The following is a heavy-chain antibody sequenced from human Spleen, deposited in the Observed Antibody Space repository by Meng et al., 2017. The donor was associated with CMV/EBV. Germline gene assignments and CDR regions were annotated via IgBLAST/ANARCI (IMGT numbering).Heavy chain of an antibody. CDR3: AIHRGYCSTTRSATTEGAFFHY. CDR2: ISWNSGSI. Sequence: SLKISCAASGFTFDDYAMHWVRQAPGKGLEWVSGISWNSGSIGYADSVKGRFTISRDNAKNSLYLQMNSLRAEDTALYHCAIHRGYCSTTRSATTEGAFFHYWGQGTLVTVSS. J-gene: IGHJ4*02. V-gene: IGHV3-9*01. CDR1: GFTFDDYA. D-gene: IGHD2-2*01.